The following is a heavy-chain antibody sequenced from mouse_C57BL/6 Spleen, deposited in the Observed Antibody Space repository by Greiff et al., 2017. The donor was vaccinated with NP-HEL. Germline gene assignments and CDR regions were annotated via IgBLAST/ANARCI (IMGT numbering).Heavy chain of an antibody. J-gene: IGHJ4*01. V-gene: IGHV5-9-1*02. CDR1: GFTFSSYA. Sequence: EVKLMESGEGLVKPGGSLKLSCAASGFTFSSYAMSWVRQTPEKRLEWVAYISSGGDYIYYADTVKGRFTISRDNARNTLYLQMSSLKSEDTAMYYCTREGEGARYAMDYWGQGTSVTVSS. CDR2: ISSGGDYI. CDR3: TREGEGARYAMDY.